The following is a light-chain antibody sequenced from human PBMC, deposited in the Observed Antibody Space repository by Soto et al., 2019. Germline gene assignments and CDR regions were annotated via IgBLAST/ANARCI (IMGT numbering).Light chain of an antibody. Sequence: QSAVTHPPAASVSPGHSVTIACTGGSSDIGGYNYVSWYQQRPGKVPRLIIYEVTKRPSGVPDRFSGSKSGNTASLTVSGLQADDEADYYCCSYAGSNNYYLFGPGPKVTVL. CDR2: EVT. CDR1: SSDIGGYNY. CDR3: CSYAGSNNYYL. V-gene: IGLV2-8*01. J-gene: IGLJ1*01.